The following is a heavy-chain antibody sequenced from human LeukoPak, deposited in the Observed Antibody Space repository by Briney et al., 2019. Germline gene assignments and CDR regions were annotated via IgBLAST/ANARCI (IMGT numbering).Heavy chain of an antibody. J-gene: IGHJ4*02. Sequence: GGSLRLSCAASGFSLGTYWMTWFRQTPRKGLEWAAAIKEDGSEAYYVDSVKGRFTISRDNAKNSLYLQMSSLRAEDTAVYYCARTTYGDYWGQGTLVTVSS. CDR2: IKEDGSEA. CDR1: GFSLGTYW. D-gene: IGHD1-1*01. CDR3: ARTTYGDY. V-gene: IGHV3-7*02.